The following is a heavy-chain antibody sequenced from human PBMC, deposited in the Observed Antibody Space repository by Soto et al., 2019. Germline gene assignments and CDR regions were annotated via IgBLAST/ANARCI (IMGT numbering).Heavy chain of an antibody. V-gene: IGHV4-39*01. CDR3: ARHFVAVVIKGWGY. CDR2: TYYNGNA. Sequence: SETLSLTCNVSGGSIDRSNYYWDWLRQPPGKGLEWIGTTYYNGNAYYNPSLRSRVSMSVDTSKNQFSLKLISVTAADTDVYYCARHFVAVVIKGWGYWGQGKLVTVS. D-gene: IGHD3-10*01. CDR1: GGSIDRSNYY. J-gene: IGHJ4*02.